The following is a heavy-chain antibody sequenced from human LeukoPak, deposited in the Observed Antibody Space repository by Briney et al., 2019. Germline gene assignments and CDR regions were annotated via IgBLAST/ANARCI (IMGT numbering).Heavy chain of an antibody. V-gene: IGHV4-34*01. CDR1: GGSFSGYY. CDR3: ARGNGQFDY. CDR2: INHSGST. J-gene: IGHJ4*02. Sequence: SETLSLTCAVYGGSFSGYYWSWIRQPPGKGLEWIGEINHSGSTNYNPSLKSRVTISVDTSKNQFSLKLSSVTAADTAVYYCARGNGQFDYWGQGTLVTVSS.